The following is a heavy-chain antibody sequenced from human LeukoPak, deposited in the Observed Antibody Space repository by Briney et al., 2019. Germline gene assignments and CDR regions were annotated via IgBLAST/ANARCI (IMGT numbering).Heavy chain of an antibody. CDR2: ISTYNGDT. CDR1: GYTFTSYG. J-gene: IGHJ6*03. Sequence: ASVKVSCKASGYTFTSYGISWVRQAPGQGLEWMGWISTYNGDTNYAQKLQGRVTMTTDTSTSTAYMELRSPRSDDTAVYYCARGRYCSSTSSYKVYYYYMDVWGKGTTVTVSS. CDR3: ARGRYCSSTSSYKVYYYYMDV. V-gene: IGHV1-18*01. D-gene: IGHD2-2*02.